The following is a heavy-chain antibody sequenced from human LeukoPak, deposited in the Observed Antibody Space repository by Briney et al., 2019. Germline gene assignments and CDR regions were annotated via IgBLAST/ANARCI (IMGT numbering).Heavy chain of an antibody. D-gene: IGHD2-15*01. CDR3: VRGYSFGPYGMDV. J-gene: IGHJ6*02. Sequence: PGGSLRLSCSASGFPFSSYAMHWVRQAPGKGLEYVSAISDSGGSTYYADSVKGGFTISRDNSKNTLYLQMSRLRAEDTAVYFCVRGYSFGPYGMDVWGQGTTVTVSS. CDR1: GFPFSSYA. V-gene: IGHV3-64D*09. CDR2: ISDSGGST.